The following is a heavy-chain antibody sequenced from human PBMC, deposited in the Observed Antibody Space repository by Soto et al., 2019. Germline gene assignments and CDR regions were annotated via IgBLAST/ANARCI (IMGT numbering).Heavy chain of an antibody. D-gene: IGHD3-10*01. V-gene: IGHV1-8*01. Sequence: QVQLVQSGAELKKPGASVKVSCKASGYTFSNYDMNWVRQATGQGPEGMGWVNPNNGDTGYAQKFQGRVTLTTDISTTTAYMELTSLRSEDTAIYYCAKVARKGSAIDFDYWGQGTLITVSS. CDR2: VNPNNGDT. CDR1: GYTFSNYD. J-gene: IGHJ4*02. CDR3: AKVARKGSAIDFDY.